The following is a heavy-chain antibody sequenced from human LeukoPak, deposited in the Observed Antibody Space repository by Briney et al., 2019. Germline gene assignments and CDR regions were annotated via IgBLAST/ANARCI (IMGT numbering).Heavy chain of an antibody. J-gene: IGHJ3*02. CDR2: IKSKTDGGTT. CDR1: GFTFSNAW. D-gene: IGHD3-16*01. CDR3: TSRSHMFGGAFDI. V-gene: IGHV3-15*01. Sequence: PGGSLRLSCAASGFTFSNAWISWVRRAPGRGLEWVGRIKSKTDGGTTDYAAPVKGRFTISRDDSKNTLSLQMNSLRTEDTAVYYCTSRSHMFGGAFDIWGQGTMVTVSS.